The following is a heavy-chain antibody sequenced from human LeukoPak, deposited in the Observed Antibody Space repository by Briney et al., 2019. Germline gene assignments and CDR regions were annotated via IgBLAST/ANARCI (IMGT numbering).Heavy chain of an antibody. Sequence: GGSLRLSCAASGFTFSSYSMNWVRQAPGKGLEWVSSITSSSNYIYYADSVKGRFTISRDNAKNSLYLQMNSLRAEDTAMYYCARDLGGWYFDYWGQGTLVTVSS. CDR1: GFTFSSYS. D-gene: IGHD2-15*01. V-gene: IGHV3-21*01. J-gene: IGHJ4*02. CDR3: ARDLGGWYFDY. CDR2: ITSSSNYI.